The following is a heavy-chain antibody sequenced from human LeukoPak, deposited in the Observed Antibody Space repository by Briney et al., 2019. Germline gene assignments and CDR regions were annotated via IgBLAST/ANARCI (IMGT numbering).Heavy chain of an antibody. CDR2: ISGSGDAT. CDR1: GFTFTSYG. V-gene: IGHV3-23*01. Sequence: PGGSLRLSCVASGFTFTSYGMSWVRQAPGKRLEWVSGISGSGDATYYADSVKGRFTISRDNSKNTLYLQMNSLRAEDTAVYYCARSQTGGTFDYWGQGALVTVSS. CDR3: ARSQTGGTFDY. D-gene: IGHD1-26*01. J-gene: IGHJ4*02.